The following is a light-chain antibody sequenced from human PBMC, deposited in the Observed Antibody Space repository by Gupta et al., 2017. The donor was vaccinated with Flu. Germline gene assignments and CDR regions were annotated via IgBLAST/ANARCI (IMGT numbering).Light chain of an antibody. CDR1: SDSIANNY. CDR2: EDN. Sequence: CTRSSDSIANNYVHWYQQRPGTSPINLIYEDNQRPSGVPDRFSGSIDRSSNSASLTISGLKTEDEADYYCQSYEVFGGGTKLTVL. J-gene: IGLJ2*01. V-gene: IGLV6-57*01. CDR3: QSYEV.